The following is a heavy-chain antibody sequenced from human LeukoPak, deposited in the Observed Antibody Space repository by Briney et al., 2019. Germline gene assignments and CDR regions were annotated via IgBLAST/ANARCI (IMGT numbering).Heavy chain of an antibody. CDR3: ARGQYDTSGYYSPLEFDY. CDR2: IYYSGST. V-gene: IGHV4-59*01. Sequence: KSSETLSLTCTVSGGSISSYYWSWIRQPPGKGLEWTGYIYYSGSTNYNPSLKSRLTISVDTSKNQFSLKLSSVTAADTAVYYCARGQYDTSGYYSPLEFDYWGQGTLVTVSS. D-gene: IGHD3-22*01. CDR1: GGSISSYY. J-gene: IGHJ4*02.